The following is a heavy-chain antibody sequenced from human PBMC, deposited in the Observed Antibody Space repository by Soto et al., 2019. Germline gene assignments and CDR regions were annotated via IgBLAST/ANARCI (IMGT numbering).Heavy chain of an antibody. CDR1: GFTFDDYA. V-gene: IGHV3-9*01. CDR3: ANDGGT. D-gene: IGHD3-10*01. Sequence: EVQLVESGGGLVQPGRSLRLSCAASGFTFDDYAMHWVRQAPGKGLEWVSGISWNSGSIGYADSVKGRFTISRDNAKNSLYLQMNSLRAEVTALYYCANDGGTWGQGTLVTVSS. CDR2: ISWNSGSI. J-gene: IGHJ5*02.